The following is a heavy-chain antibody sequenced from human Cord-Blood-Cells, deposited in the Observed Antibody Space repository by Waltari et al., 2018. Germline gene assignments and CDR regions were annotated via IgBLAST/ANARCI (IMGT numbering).Heavy chain of an antibody. J-gene: IGHJ4*02. Sequence: QVQLVQSGAGGKKPGASVKVSCKASGYPSTSYVINWVRQATGQGLEWMGWMNPNSGNTGYAQKFQGRVTITRNTSISTAYMELSSLRSEDTAVDYCARGMSTKDDYWGQGTLVTVSS. CDR1: GYPSTSYV. V-gene: IGHV1-8*03. CDR2: MNPNSGNT. CDR3: ARGMSTKDDY.